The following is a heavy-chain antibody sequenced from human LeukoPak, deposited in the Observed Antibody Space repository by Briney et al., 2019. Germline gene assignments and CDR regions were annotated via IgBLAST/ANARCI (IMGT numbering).Heavy chain of an antibody. CDR1: GVSISSSEW. J-gene: IGHJ4*02. V-gene: IGHV4-4*02. Sequence: SETLSLTSAVSGVSISSSEWWIWVRQPPGQGLEWIGEIHRDGRTRYNPSLKSRVTMSMDYYKNKFSLSVTSVTAADTAMYYCGKTDVYFDPIDFWGRGYLVTVSS. D-gene: IGHD3-9*01. CDR2: IHRDGRT. CDR3: GKTDVYFDPIDF.